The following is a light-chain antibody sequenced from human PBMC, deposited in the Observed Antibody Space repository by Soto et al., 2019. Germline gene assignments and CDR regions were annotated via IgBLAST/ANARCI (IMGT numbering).Light chain of an antibody. CDR2: GAS. J-gene: IGKJ2*01. V-gene: IGKV3-15*01. Sequence: EIVMTQSPATLSVSPGERATLSCRASQSVSSNLAWYQQNPGQAPRRLIYGASTRATGIPARFSGSGSGTEFTLTISSLQLEDFAVYFCQLYKNWPLEFTFGHGNKRDIK. CDR3: QLYKNWPLEFT. CDR1: QSVSSN.